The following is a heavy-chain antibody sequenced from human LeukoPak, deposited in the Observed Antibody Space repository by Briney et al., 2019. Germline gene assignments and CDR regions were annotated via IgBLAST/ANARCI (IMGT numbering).Heavy chain of an antibody. CDR2: IYSSGNK. CDR3: AGGALYSSGWLNRFDP. D-gene: IGHD6-19*01. J-gene: IGHJ5*02. CDR1: GFTVSSNY. V-gene: IGHV3-53*01. Sequence: GGSLRLSCAASGFTVSSNYMSWVRQAQGKGLEWVAVIYSSGNKKYADSVKARFTISRDNSKNTLYLDMNSLRAEDTAVYYCAGGALYSSGWLNRFDPWGQGTLVTVSS.